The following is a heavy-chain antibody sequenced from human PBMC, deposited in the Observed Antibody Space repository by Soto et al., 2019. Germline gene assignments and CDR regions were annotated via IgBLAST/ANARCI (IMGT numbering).Heavy chain of an antibody. J-gene: IGHJ4*02. CDR3: AREEQQLVYLDY. CDR1: GGSISSGDYY. CDR2: IYYSGST. D-gene: IGHD6-13*01. Sequence: SETLSLTCTVSGGSISSGDYYWSWIRQPPGKGLEWIGYIYYSGSTYYNPSLKSRVTISVDTSKNQFSLKLSSVTAADTAVYYCAREEQQLVYLDYWGQGTLVTVSS. V-gene: IGHV4-30-4*01.